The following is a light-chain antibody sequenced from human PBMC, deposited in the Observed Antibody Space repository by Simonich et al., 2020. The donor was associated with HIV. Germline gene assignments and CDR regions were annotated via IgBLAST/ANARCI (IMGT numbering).Light chain of an antibody. V-gene: IGKV1-33*01. CDR1: QDIANF. Sequence: DIQMTQSPSSLSASVGDRVTITCQASQDIANFLNWYQQKPGKAPKILIFDAYNLETGVPSRFSGSASGTDFTVAISSLQPEDIATYFCQQYHNVPLTFAGGTKVEIK. CDR2: DAY. J-gene: IGKJ4*01. CDR3: QQYHNVPLT.